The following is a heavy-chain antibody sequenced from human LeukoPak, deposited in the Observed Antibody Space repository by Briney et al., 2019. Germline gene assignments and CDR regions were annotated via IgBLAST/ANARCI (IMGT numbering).Heavy chain of an antibody. J-gene: IGHJ4*02. Sequence: PGGSLRLSCAASGFSFSSYWMHWVHQAPGKGLVWVSRINSNGRSTSYADSVKGRFTISRDNAKNTLYLQMNSLRAEDTAVYYCARGTGYSVVDYWGQGTLVTVSS. CDR3: ARGTGYSVVDY. CDR1: GFSFSSYW. D-gene: IGHD5-18*01. CDR2: INSNGRST. V-gene: IGHV3-74*01.